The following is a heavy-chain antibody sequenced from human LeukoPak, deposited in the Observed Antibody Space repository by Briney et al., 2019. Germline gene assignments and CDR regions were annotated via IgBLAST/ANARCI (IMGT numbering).Heavy chain of an antibody. CDR2: IYYSGNT. Sequence: SETLSLTRTVSGVSISSSNSYWGWIRQPPGKGLEWIGSIYYSGNTYYNASLKSQVSISIDTSKNQFSLRLTSVTAADTAVYYCARVPPGAWFDPWGQGTLVTVSS. D-gene: IGHD3-10*01. CDR3: ARVPPGAWFDP. V-gene: IGHV4-39*01. CDR1: GVSISSSNSY. J-gene: IGHJ5*02.